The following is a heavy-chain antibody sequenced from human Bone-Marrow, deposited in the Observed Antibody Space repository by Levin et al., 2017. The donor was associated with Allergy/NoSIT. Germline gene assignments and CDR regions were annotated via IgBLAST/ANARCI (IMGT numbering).Heavy chain of an antibody. V-gene: IGHV1-69*13. Sequence: SVKVSCKASGGTFSSYAISWVRQAPGQGLEWMGGIIPIFGTANYAQKFQGRVTITADESTSTAYMELSSLRSEDTAVYYCARRLRYFDWLGLDYWGQGTLVTVSS. CDR2: IIPIFGTA. D-gene: IGHD3-9*01. J-gene: IGHJ4*02. CDR1: GGTFSSYA. CDR3: ARRLRYFDWLGLDY.